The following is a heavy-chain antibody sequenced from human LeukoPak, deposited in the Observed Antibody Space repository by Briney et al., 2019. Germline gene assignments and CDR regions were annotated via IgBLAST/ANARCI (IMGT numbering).Heavy chain of an antibody. CDR1: GFTLSDYW. V-gene: IGHV3-7*04. D-gene: IGHD5-24*01. J-gene: IGHJ4*02. CDR3: TRVGYIDEGIDY. Sequence: GGSLRLSCAASGFTLSDYWMTWVRQAPGKGLEWVANIKQDGSKKSYVDSVKGRFTISRDNAKNSLYLQMNSLRAEDTAIYYCTRVGYIDEGIDYWGQGTLVTVSS. CDR2: IKQDGSKK.